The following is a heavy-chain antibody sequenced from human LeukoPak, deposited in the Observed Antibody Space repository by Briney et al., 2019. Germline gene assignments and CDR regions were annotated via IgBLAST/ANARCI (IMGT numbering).Heavy chain of an antibody. CDR3: AGTYGSGKNFDY. J-gene: IGHJ4*02. Sequence: SETLSLTCTVSGGSISSYYWSWIRQPAGKGLEWIGRTYTSGSTNYNPSLKSRVTMSVDTSKNQFSLKLSSVTAADTAVYYCAGTYGSGKNFDYWGQGTLVTVSS. CDR1: GGSISSYY. D-gene: IGHD3-10*01. V-gene: IGHV4-4*07. CDR2: TYTSGST.